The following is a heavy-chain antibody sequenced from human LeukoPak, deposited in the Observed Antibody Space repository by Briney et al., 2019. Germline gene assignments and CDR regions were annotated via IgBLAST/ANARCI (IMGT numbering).Heavy chain of an antibody. CDR2: ISAYNGNT. V-gene: IGHV1-18*01. J-gene: IGHJ4*02. CDR3: ARDRDLGLSFDY. CDR1: GYTFTSYG. Sequence: VSVKVSCKASGYTFTSYGISWVRQAPGQGLEWMGWISAYNGNTNYAQKLQGRVTMTTDTSTSTAYMELRSLRSDDTAVYYCARDRDLGLSFDYWGQGTLVTVSS. D-gene: IGHD3-10*01.